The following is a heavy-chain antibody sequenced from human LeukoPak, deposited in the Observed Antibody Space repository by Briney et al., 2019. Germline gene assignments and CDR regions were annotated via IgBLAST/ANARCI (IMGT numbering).Heavy chain of an antibody. J-gene: IGHJ2*01. CDR2: IYPGDSDT. Sequence: GESLKISCKGSGYSFTRKWIGWVRQMPGKGLEWMAIIYPGDSDTRYSPSFQGQVTISADKSINTAYLQWSSLKASDTAMYYCARRVVNHRTWYFELWGPSTLVTASS. CDR3: ARRVVNHRTWYFEL. V-gene: IGHV5-51*01. CDR1: GYSFTRKW. D-gene: IGHD4-23*01.